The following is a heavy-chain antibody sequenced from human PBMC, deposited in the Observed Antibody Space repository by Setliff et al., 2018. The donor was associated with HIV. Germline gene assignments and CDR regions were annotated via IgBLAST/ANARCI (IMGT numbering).Heavy chain of an antibody. D-gene: IGHD2-15*01. V-gene: IGHV3-23*01. CDR2: ISGSGDST. CDR3: AKTLPTLYPPHDYYFAMDV. Sequence: HPGGSLRLSCAASGFTFSSYWMSWVRQAPGKGLEWVSVISGSGDSTFYADSLKGRFTISRDNSKNTLYLQMNSLRAEDTAVYYCAKTLPTLYPPHDYYFAMDVWGQGTTVTVSS. CDR1: GFTFSSYW. J-gene: IGHJ6*02.